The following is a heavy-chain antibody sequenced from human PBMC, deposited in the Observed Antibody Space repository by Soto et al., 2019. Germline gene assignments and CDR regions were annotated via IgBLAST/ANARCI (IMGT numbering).Heavy chain of an antibody. CDR2: INHSGST. Sequence: SETLSLTCAVYGGSFSGYYWSWIRQPPGKGLEWIGEINHSGSTNYNPSLKSRVTIKVDTSKKQFSLKLSSVTAADTAFFYWARGGYGSGSYFDYWGQGTLVTVSS. CDR3: ARGGYGSGSYFDY. CDR1: GGSFSGYY. V-gene: IGHV4-34*01. J-gene: IGHJ4*02. D-gene: IGHD3-10*01.